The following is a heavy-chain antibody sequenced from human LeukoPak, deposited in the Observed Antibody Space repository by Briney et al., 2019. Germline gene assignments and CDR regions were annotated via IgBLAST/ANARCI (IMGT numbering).Heavy chain of an antibody. Sequence: EASVKVSCKASGYTFTSYGISWVRQAPGQGLEWMGWISAYNGNTNYAQKLQGRVTMTTGTSTSTAYMELRSLRSDDTAVYYCARDEVPTARYYYYYGMDVWSQGTTVTVSS. CDR1: GYTFTSYG. J-gene: IGHJ6*02. CDR3: ARDEVPTARYYYYYGMDV. CDR2: ISAYNGNT. V-gene: IGHV1-18*01. D-gene: IGHD5-24*01.